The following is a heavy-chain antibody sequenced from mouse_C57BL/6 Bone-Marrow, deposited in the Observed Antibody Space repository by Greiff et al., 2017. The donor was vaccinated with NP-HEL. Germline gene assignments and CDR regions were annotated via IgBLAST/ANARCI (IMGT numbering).Heavy chain of an antibody. CDR2: ISDGGSYT. CDR1: GFTFSSYA. D-gene: IGHD2-5*01. V-gene: IGHV5-4*01. CDR3: ARDAYYSNFYAMDY. J-gene: IGHJ4*01. Sequence: EVKLMESGGGLVKPGGSLKLSCAASGFTFSSYAMSWVRQTPEKRLEWVATISDGGSYTYYPDNVKGRFTISRDNAKNNLYLQMSHLKSEDTAMYYCARDAYYSNFYAMDYWGQGTSVTVSS.